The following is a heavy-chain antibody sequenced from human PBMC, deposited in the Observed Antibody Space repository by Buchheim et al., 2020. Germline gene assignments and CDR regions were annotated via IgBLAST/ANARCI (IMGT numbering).Heavy chain of an antibody. Sequence: QVQLQESGPGLVKPSGTLSLTCAVSGASISSNNWWSWVRQPPGKGLEWIGEIHLSGSTNYNPSLKSRVTISLDKSENQFSLKLTFVTAADTAVYYCARVIDYYGMDVWGQGTT. J-gene: IGHJ6*02. CDR3: ARVIDYYGMDV. CDR1: GASISSNNW. V-gene: IGHV4-4*02. CDR2: IHLSGST.